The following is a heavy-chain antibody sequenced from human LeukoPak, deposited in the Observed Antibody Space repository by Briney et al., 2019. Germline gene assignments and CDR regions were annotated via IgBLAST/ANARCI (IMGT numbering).Heavy chain of an antibody. D-gene: IGHD2-15*01. CDR3: ARFTPAFDI. CDR2: INHSGNT. V-gene: IGHV4-34*01. J-gene: IGHJ3*02. CDR1: GGSFSGYY. Sequence: PSETLSLTCAVYGGSFSGYYWSWIRQPPGKGLEWIGEINHSGNTNYNPSLKSRVTISVDTSKNQFSLKLSSVTAADTAVYYCARFTPAFDIWGQGTMVTVSS.